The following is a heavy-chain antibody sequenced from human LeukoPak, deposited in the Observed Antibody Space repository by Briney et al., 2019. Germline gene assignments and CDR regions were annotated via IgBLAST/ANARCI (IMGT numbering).Heavy chain of an antibody. Sequence: PGGSLRLSCAASGFTFSSYSMSWVRQAPGKGLEWVSSISSSSSYIYYADSVKGRFTISRDNAKNSLYLQMNSLRAEDTAVYYCARGGGDRADYWGQGTLVTVSS. J-gene: IGHJ4*02. CDR2: ISSSSSYI. CDR1: GFTFSSYS. D-gene: IGHD3-10*01. CDR3: ARGGGDRADY. V-gene: IGHV3-21*01.